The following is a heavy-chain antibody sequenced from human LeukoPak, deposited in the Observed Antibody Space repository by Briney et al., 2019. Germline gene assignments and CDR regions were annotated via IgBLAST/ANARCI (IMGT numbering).Heavy chain of an antibody. D-gene: IGHD2-15*01. J-gene: IGHJ6*03. Sequence: GESLKISCKGSGYSFTSYWIGWVRQMPGKGLEWMGIIYPGDSDTRYSPSFQGQVTISADKSISTAYLQWSSLKASDTAMYYCARASYPDCSGGSCYSNWDTNYYYYMDVWGKGTTVTVSS. CDR2: IYPGDSDT. CDR1: GYSFTSYW. V-gene: IGHV5-51*01. CDR3: ARASYPDCSGGSCYSNWDTNYYYYMDV.